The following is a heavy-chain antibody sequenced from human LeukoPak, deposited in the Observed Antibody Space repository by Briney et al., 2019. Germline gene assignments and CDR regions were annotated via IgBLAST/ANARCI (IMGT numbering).Heavy chain of an antibody. CDR3: ARVVAAAGNNWFDP. V-gene: IGHV4-39*07. CDR1: GGSISSYY. J-gene: IGHJ5*02. CDR2: IYHSGST. D-gene: IGHD6-13*01. Sequence: SETLSLTCTASGGSISSYYWGWIRQPPGKGLEWIGSIYHSGSTYYNPSLKSRVTISVDTSKNQFSLNLNSVTAADTAVYYCARVVAAAGNNWFDPWGQGTLVTVSS.